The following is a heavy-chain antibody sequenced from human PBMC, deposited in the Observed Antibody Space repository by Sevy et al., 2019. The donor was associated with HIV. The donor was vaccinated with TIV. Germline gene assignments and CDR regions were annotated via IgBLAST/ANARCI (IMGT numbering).Heavy chain of an antibody. Sequence: GGSLRLSCAASGFSFSDYNMNWVRQAPGKGLEWVSFISSGSGYIYYADSMKGRFTISRDNAKNSLYLQLNSLRAEDTAVYYCAKAYIAAAGTLSYYYYGMDVWDQGTTVTVSS. J-gene: IGHJ6*02. CDR1: GFSFSDYN. CDR3: AKAYIAAAGTLSYYYYGMDV. D-gene: IGHD6-13*01. CDR2: ISSGSGYI. V-gene: IGHV3-21*01.